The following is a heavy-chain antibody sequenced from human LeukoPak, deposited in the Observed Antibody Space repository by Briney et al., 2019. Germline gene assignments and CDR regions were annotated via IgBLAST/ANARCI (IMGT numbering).Heavy chain of an antibody. CDR2: INHSGYT. Sequence: PSETLSLTCAVSGVSFNNYYWSWVRQTPGKGLEWIGEINHSGYTNDSPSLKSRVTLSIDTSRKQFSLNLGSVAVAYTGVYYCTRMTTGHDYWGRGTLVTVSS. D-gene: IGHD4-17*01. J-gene: IGHJ4*02. CDR3: TRMTTGHDY. CDR1: GVSFNNYY. V-gene: IGHV4-34*01.